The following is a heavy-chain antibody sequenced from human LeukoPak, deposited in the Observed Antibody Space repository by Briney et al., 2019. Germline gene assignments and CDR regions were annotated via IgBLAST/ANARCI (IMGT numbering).Heavy chain of an antibody. D-gene: IGHD2-8*01. CDR2: ISAYNGNT. V-gene: IGHV1-18*04. CDR3: ARSQDIVLMVYAIPLFNYYGMDV. J-gene: IGHJ6*02. CDR1: GYTFTGYY. Sequence: ASVKVSCKASGYTFTGYYMHWVRQAPGQGLEWMGWISAYNGNTNYAQKLQGRVTMTTDTSTSTAYMELRSLRSDDTAVYYCARSQDIVLMVYAIPLFNYYGMDVWGQGTMVTVSS.